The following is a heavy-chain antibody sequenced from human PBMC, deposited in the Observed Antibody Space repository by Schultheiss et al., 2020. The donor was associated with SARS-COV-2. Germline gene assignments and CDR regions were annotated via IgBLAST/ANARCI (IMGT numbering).Heavy chain of an antibody. J-gene: IGHJ3*02. CDR3: AKPSRGIAAAEGYAFDI. CDR2: IYHSGST. Sequence: GSLRLSCAASGFTFSSCWMSWVRQAPGKGLEWIGEIYHSGSTNYNPSLKSRVTMSVDTSKNQFSLKLSSVTAADTAVYYCAKPSRGIAAAEGYAFDIWGQGTMVTVSS. D-gene: IGHD6-13*01. V-gene: IGHV4-4*02. CDR1: GFTFSSCW.